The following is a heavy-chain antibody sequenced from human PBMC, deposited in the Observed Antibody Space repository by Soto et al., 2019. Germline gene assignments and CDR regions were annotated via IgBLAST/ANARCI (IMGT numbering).Heavy chain of an antibody. Sequence: GGSLRLSCAASGFTFSSYAMSWVRQAPGKGLEWVSAISGSGGSTYYADSVKGRFTISRDNSKNTLYLQMNSLRAEDTAVYYCAKDRVDFWSGYYTGFDYWGQGTLVTVSS. D-gene: IGHD3-3*01. V-gene: IGHV3-23*01. CDR2: ISGSGGST. CDR3: AKDRVDFWSGYYTGFDY. CDR1: GFTFSSYA. J-gene: IGHJ4*02.